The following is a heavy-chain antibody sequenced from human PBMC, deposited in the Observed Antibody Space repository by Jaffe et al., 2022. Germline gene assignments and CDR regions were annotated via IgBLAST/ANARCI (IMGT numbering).Heavy chain of an antibody. V-gene: IGHV4-38-2*01. D-gene: IGHD6-19*01. CDR2: IYHSGST. CDR1: GYSISSGYY. CDR3: ARLRAVALFDY. Sequence: QVQLQESGPGLVKPSETLSLTCAVSGYSISSGYYWGWIRQPPGKGLEWIGSIYHSGSTYYNPSLKSRVTISVDTSKNQFSLKLSSVTAADTAVYYCARLRAVALFDYWGQGTLVTVSS. J-gene: IGHJ4*02.